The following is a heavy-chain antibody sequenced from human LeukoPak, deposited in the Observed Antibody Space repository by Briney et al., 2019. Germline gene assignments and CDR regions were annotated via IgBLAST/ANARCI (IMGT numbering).Heavy chain of an antibody. CDR2: TRNKANSYTT. CDR3: AREGVQQLARYYFDY. CDR1: GFTFSDHY. V-gene: IGHV3-72*01. J-gene: IGHJ4*02. Sequence: GGSLRLSCAASGFTFSDHYMDWVRQAPGKGLEWVGRTRNKANSYTTEYAASVKGRFTISRDDSKNSLYLQMNSLKTEDTAVYYCAREGVQQLARYYFDYWGQGTLVTVSS. D-gene: IGHD6-13*01.